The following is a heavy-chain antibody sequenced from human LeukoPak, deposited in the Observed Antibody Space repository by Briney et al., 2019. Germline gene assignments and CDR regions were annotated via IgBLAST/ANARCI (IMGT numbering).Heavy chain of an antibody. CDR3: AKTLDYGDYPVGMDV. Sequence: RGSLRLSCAASGFTFSSYGMHWVRQAPGKGLEWVAVISYDGSNKYYADSVKGRFTISRDNSKNTLYLQMNSLRAEDTAVYYCAKTLDYGDYPVGMDVWGKGTTVTVSS. V-gene: IGHV3-30*18. CDR1: GFTFSSYG. CDR2: ISYDGSNK. D-gene: IGHD4-17*01. J-gene: IGHJ6*04.